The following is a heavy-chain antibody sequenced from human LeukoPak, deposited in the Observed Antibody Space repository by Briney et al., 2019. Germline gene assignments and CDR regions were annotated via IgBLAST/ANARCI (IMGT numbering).Heavy chain of an antibody. CDR1: GFTFSSYA. CDR3: ATAYYYGSGRRNWFDP. J-gene: IGHJ5*02. CDR2: ISGSGGNT. Sequence: PGGSLRLSCAASGFTFSSYAMSWVRQAPGQGLDWVSGISGSGGNTYYADSVKGRFTISRDNSKNTLYLQMNSLRAEDTAVYYCATAYYYGSGRRNWFDPWGQGTLVTVSS. V-gene: IGHV3-23*01. D-gene: IGHD3-10*01.